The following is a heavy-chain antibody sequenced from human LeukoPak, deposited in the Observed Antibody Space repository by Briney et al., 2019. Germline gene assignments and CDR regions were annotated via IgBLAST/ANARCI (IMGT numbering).Heavy chain of an antibody. J-gene: IGHJ4*02. CDR2: ISYDGSNK. V-gene: IGHV3-30*04. D-gene: IGHD5-18*01. Sequence: PGGSLRLSCAASGFTFSSYAMHWVRQAPGKGLEWVAVISYDGSNKYYADSVKGRFTISRDNSKNTLYLQMNSLRAEDTAVYYCASTHFTAMAAYLDYWGQGTLVTVSS. CDR1: GFTFSSYA. CDR3: ASTHFTAMAAYLDY.